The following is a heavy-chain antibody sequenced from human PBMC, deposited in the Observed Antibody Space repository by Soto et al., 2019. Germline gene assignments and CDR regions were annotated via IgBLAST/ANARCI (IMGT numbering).Heavy chain of an antibody. CDR3: ARLIEDSSSDWFDP. CDR1: GYTFTGYY. CDR2: INPNSGGT. J-gene: IGHJ5*02. V-gene: IGHV1-2*02. Sequence: QVQLLQSGAEVKKPGASVKVSCKASGYTFTGYYMHWVRQAPGQGLEWMGWINPNSGGTNYAPKFQGRVTMTRDTSISTAYMELSRLRSDDTAVYYCARLIEDSSSDWFDPWGQGTLVTVSS. D-gene: IGHD6-6*01.